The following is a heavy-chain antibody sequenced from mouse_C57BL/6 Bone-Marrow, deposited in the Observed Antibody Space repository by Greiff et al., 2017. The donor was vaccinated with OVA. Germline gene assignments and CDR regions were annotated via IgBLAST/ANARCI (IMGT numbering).Heavy chain of an antibody. CDR1: GFTFSDFY. D-gene: IGHD2-4*01. CDR3: ARDALYDYAFAY. CDR2: SRNKANDYTP. J-gene: IGHJ3*01. V-gene: IGHV7-1*01. Sequence: EVMLMESGGGLVQSGRSLRLSCATSGFTFSDFYMEWVRQAPGKGLEWIAASRNKANDYTPEYSASVKGRFIVSRDTSQSILYLQMNALRAEDTAIYYCARDALYDYAFAYWGQGTLVTVSA.